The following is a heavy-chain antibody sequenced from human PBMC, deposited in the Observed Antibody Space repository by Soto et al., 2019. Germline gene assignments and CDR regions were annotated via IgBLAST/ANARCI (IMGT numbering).Heavy chain of an antibody. D-gene: IGHD6-13*01. CDR2: INGSGSA. Sequence: SETLSLTCTVSNGSISNFYWNWIRQSAGKGLEWIGRINGSGSATYNPSLRSRVTMSVDTSKNQFSLKVNSVNGADTAVYYCARSSHKESWFDPWGQGTLVTVSS. V-gene: IGHV4-4*07. CDR1: NGSISNFY. CDR3: ARSSHKESWFDP. J-gene: IGHJ5*02.